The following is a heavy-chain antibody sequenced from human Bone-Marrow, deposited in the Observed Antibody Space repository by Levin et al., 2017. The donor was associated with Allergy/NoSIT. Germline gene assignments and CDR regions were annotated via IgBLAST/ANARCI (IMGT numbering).Heavy chain of an antibody. J-gene: IGHJ4*02. Sequence: SETLSLTCAVYGGSFSGYYWSWIRQPPGKGLEWIGEINHSGSTNYNPSLKSRVTISVDTSKNQFSLKLSSVTAADTAVYYCARILRYFDWSPRYFDYWGQGTLVTVSS. CDR1: GGSFSGYY. D-gene: IGHD3-9*01. CDR2: INHSGST. V-gene: IGHV4-34*01. CDR3: ARILRYFDWSPRYFDY.